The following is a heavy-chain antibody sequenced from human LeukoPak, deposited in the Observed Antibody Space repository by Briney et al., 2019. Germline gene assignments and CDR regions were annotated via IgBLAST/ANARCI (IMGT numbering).Heavy chain of an antibody. V-gene: IGHV1-18*01. CDR3: ARAQGHSSKGNNAFDI. J-gene: IGHJ3*02. D-gene: IGHD6-13*01. CDR1: GYTFTSYG. Sequence: ASVKVSCKASGYTFTSYGISWVRQAPGQGLEWMGWISAYNGNTNYAQKLQGRVTMTTDTSTSTAYMELRSLRSDDTAVYYCARAQGHSSKGNNAFDIWGQGTMVTVSS. CDR2: ISAYNGNT.